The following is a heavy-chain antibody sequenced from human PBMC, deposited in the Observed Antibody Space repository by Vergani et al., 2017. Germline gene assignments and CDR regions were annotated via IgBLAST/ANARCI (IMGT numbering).Heavy chain of an antibody. D-gene: IGHD3-10*01. CDR2: ISNDGSKK. CDR1: GFSFSSHA. CDR3: AKAGSVTSGSLQYNFYMDV. V-gene: IGHV3-30*18. J-gene: IGHJ6*03. Sequence: QVQLAESGGGRVQPGRSLRLSCAASGFSFSSHAIHWVRPAPGKGLKWVAVISNDGSKKYYADSVKGRFTISRDNSKNTLELQMNSLRTQDTAVYYCAKAGSVTSGSLQYNFYMDVWGKGTTITVS.